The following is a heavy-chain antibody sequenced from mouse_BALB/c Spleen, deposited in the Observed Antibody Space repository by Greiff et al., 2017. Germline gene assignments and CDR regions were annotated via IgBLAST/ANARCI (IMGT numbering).Heavy chain of an antibody. CDR1: GFAFSSYD. D-gene: IGHD1-1*01. Sequence: EVQLQQSGGGLVKPGGSLKLSCAASGFAFSSYDMSWVRQTPEKRLEWVAYISSGGGSTYYPDTVKGRFTISRDNAKNTLYLQMSSLKSEDTAMYYCARRGITTIVEGSWFAYWGQGTLVTVSA. CDR2: ISSGGGST. CDR3: ARRGITTIVEGSWFAY. J-gene: IGHJ3*01. V-gene: IGHV5-12-1*01.